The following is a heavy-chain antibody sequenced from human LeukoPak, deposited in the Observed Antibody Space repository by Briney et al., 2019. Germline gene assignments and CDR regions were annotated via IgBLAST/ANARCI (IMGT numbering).Heavy chain of an antibody. J-gene: IGHJ4*02. D-gene: IGHD6-13*01. Sequence: ASVKVSCKASGYTFTSYGITWVRRAHGQGLEWLGWIRVYNGNTNYAKNFQDRVTMTTDTSTNTAYMELSSLRSEDTAVYYCARGAAKYSSSWSFDHWGQGTLVTVSS. V-gene: IGHV1-18*01. CDR2: IRVYNGNT. CDR1: GYTFTSYG. CDR3: ARGAAKYSSSWSFDH.